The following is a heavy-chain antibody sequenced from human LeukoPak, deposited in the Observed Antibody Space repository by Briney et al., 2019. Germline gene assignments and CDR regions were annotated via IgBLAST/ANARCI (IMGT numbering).Heavy chain of an antibody. CDR1: GFTFSSYW. CDR2: IKQDGSEK. V-gene: IGHV3-7*03. CDR3: AKDLVVVPAAIFIYYYYYMDV. J-gene: IGHJ6*03. Sequence: HSGGSLRLSCAASGFTFSSYWMSWVRQAPGKGLEWVANIKQDGSEKYYVDSVKGRFTISRDNAKNSLYLQMNSLRAEDTAVYYCAKDLVVVPAAIFIYYYYYMDVWGKGTTVTVSS. D-gene: IGHD2-2*01.